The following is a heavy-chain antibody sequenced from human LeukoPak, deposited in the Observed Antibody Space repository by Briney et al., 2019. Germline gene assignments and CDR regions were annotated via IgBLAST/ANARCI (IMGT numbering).Heavy chain of an antibody. CDR1: GFTFSSYS. Sequence: GGSLRLSXAASGFTFSSYSMNWVRQAPGKGLEWVSSISSSSSYIYYADSVKGRFTISRDNAKNSLYLQMNSLRAEDTAVYYCARGDYGDYLWYFDYWGQGTLVTVSS. CDR3: ARGDYGDYLWYFDY. V-gene: IGHV3-21*01. CDR2: ISSSSSYI. D-gene: IGHD4-17*01. J-gene: IGHJ4*02.